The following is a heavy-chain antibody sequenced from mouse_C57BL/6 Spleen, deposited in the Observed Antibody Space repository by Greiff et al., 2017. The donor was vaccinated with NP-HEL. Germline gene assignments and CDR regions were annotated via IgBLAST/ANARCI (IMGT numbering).Heavy chain of an antibody. V-gene: IGHV1-80*01. D-gene: IGHD4-1*01. CDR2: IYPGDGDT. CDR1: GYAFSSYW. Sequence: QVTLKESGAELVKPGASVKISCKASGYAFSSYWMNWVKQRPGKGLEWIGQIYPGDGDTNYNGKFKGKATLTADKSSSTAYMQLSSLTSEDSAVYFCARDGLGTGAWFAYWGQGTLVTVSA. J-gene: IGHJ3*01. CDR3: ARDGLGTGAWFAY.